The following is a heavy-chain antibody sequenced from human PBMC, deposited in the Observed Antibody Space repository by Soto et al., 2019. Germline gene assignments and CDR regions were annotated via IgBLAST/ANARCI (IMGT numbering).Heavy chain of an antibody. CDR1: GGSISSGGYY. Sequence: ASETLSLTCTVSGGSISSGGYYWSWIRQHPGKGLEWIGYIYYSGSTYYNPSLKSRVTISVDTSKNQFSLKLSSVTAADTAVYYCARGPYGSGSYYNGWFDPWGQGTLV. CDR3: ARGPYGSGSYYNGWFDP. J-gene: IGHJ5*02. V-gene: IGHV4-31*03. CDR2: IYYSGST. D-gene: IGHD3-10*01.